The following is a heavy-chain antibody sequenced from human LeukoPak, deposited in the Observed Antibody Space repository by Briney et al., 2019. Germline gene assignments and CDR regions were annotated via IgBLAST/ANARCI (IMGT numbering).Heavy chain of an antibody. Sequence: SETLSLTCTVSGGSISSYYWSWIRQPPGKGLEWIGYIYYSGSTNYNPSLKSRVTMSVDTSKNQFSLKLSSVTAADTAVYYCARGGRLFYYFDYWGQGTLVTVSS. CDR1: GGSISSYY. D-gene: IGHD2/OR15-2a*01. J-gene: IGHJ4*02. V-gene: IGHV4-59*12. CDR3: ARGGRLFYYFDY. CDR2: IYYSGST.